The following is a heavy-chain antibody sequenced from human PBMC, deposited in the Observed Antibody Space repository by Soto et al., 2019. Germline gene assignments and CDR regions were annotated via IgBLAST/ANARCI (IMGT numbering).Heavy chain of an antibody. Sequence: QVQLQQWGAGLLKPSETLSLTCAVYGGSFSGYYWSWIRQPPGRGLEWIGEINHIGGTNSNPPLKSRVTISVDTSKNQFSLKLSSVTAADTAVYYCARGRAEAADVRFDPWGQGTLVTVSS. J-gene: IGHJ5*02. CDR3: ARGRAEAADVRFDP. CDR2: INHIGGT. CDR1: GGSFSGYY. D-gene: IGHD6-13*01. V-gene: IGHV4-34*01.